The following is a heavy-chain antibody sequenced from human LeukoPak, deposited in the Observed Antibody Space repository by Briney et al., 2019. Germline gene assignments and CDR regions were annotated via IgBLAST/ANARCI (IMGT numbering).Heavy chain of an antibody. D-gene: IGHD5-18*01. CDR1: GFTFSSYS. Sequence: GGSLRLSCAASGFTFSSYSMNWVRQAPGKGLEWVSYISSSSSTIYYADSVKGRFTISKDNAKNSLYLQMNSLRGEDTALYYCAKDMVGYSLLSYYYYGMDVWGQGTTVTVSS. V-gene: IGHV3-48*01. CDR3: AKDMVGYSLLSYYYYGMDV. J-gene: IGHJ6*02. CDR2: ISSSSSTI.